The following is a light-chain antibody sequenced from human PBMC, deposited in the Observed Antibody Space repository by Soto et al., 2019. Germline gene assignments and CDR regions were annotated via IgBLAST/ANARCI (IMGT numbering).Light chain of an antibody. Sequence: QSALTQPPSASGTPGQRVTISCSGSSSNIGSNYVYWYQQLPGTALKLLIYRNNQRPSGVPDRFSGSKSGASASLAISGLRSEDEADYYCAAWDDSLSGWVFGGGTQLTVL. V-gene: IGLV1-47*01. CDR1: SSNIGSNY. CDR2: RNN. CDR3: AAWDDSLSGWV. J-gene: IGLJ3*02.